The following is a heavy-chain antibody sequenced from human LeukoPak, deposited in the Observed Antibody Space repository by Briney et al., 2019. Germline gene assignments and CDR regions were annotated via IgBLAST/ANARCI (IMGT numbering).Heavy chain of an antibody. CDR3: ARHGYSSGSLAWFDP. CDR2: IYYSGST. J-gene: IGHJ5*02. V-gene: IGHV4-59*01. D-gene: IGHD6-19*01. CDR1: GGSISSYY. Sequence: SETLSLTCTVSGGSISSYYWTWIRQPPGKGLEWIGYIYYSGSTNYNPSLKSRVTISVDTSKNQFSLKLSSVTAADTAVYYCARHGYSSGSLAWFDPWGQGTQVTVSS.